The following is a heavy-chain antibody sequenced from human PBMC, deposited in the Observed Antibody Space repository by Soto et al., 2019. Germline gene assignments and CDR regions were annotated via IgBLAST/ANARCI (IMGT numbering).Heavy chain of an antibody. J-gene: IGHJ6*02. CDR3: ARDGGYGYYYYGMDV. V-gene: IGHV3-30-3*01. D-gene: IGHD3-22*01. Sequence: PGGSLRLSCAASGFTFSSYAMHWVRQAPGKGLEWVAVISYDGSNKYYADSVKGRFTISRDNSKNTLYLQMNSLRAEDTAVYYCARDGGYGYYYYGMDVWGQGTTFTVSS. CDR2: ISYDGSNK. CDR1: GFTFSSYA.